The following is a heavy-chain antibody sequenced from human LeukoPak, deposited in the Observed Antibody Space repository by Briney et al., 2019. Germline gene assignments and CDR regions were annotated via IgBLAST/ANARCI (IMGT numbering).Heavy chain of an antibody. CDR2: IYPGDSAT. J-gene: IGHJ4*02. Sequence: GESRTISFKGSGYSFTNYLIGWVRQVPVQGLEWMGIIYPGDSATRYRPSFQGQVTISADKSISTAYLQWSSLKASDTAMYYCARLDYGAGSIDYWGQGTLVTVSS. V-gene: IGHV5-51*01. CDR1: GYSFTNYL. CDR3: ARLDYGAGSIDY. D-gene: IGHD3-10*01.